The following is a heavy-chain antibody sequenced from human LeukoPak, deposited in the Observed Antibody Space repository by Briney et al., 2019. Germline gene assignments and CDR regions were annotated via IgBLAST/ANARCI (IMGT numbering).Heavy chain of an antibody. D-gene: IGHD3-22*01. CDR2: ISHDGNIK. J-gene: IGHJ3*02. CDR3: ARAKYYDSRGYSVREAYDI. V-gene: IGHV3-30*04. CDR1: GFTFSSYT. Sequence: GGSLRLSRTASGFTFSSYTMHWVRRAPGKGLEWVAVISHDGNIKYHADSMKDRFTISRDNSRNTLYLQMNNLRPEDTAVYSCARAKYYDSRGYSVREAYDIWGQGTMVTVSS.